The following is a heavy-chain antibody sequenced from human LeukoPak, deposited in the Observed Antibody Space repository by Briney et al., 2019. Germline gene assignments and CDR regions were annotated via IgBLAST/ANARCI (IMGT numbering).Heavy chain of an antibody. V-gene: IGHV3-30*18. CDR2: ISYDGSNK. D-gene: IGHD6-19*01. CDR3: AKDLGGSSGWYLSYCYYGMDV. J-gene: IGHJ6*02. Sequence: GRSLRLSCAASGFTFSSYGMHWVRQAPGKGLEWVAVISYDGSNKYYADSVKGRFTISRDNSKNTLYLQMNSLRAEGTAVYYCAKDLGGSSGWYLSYCYYGMDVWGQGTTVTVSS. CDR1: GFTFSSYG.